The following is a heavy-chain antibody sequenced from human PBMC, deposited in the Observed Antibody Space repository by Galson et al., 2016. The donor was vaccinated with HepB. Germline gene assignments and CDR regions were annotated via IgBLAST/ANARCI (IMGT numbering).Heavy chain of an antibody. CDR2: IIYDGST. CDR1: GGSISSNSYF. D-gene: IGHD4-23*01. J-gene: IGHJ4*02. V-gene: IGHV4-39*01. CDR3: ARITGISTSGKFDF. Sequence: ETLSLTGTVSGGSISSNSYFWGWSRQPPGKGLEWIGNIIYDGSTYYKPSLKSRLTISVDTSKNQFSLNLRSVTAADTATYYCARITGISTSGKFDFWRQGTLVPVSS.